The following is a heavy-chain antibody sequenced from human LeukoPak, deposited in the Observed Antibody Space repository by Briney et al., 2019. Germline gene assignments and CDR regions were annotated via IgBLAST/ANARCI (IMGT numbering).Heavy chain of an antibody. CDR2: ISWNSGSI. CDR1: RFTFDDYA. Sequence: GGSLRLSCAASRFTFDDYAMHWVRQPPGKGLEWVSGISWNSGSIDYADSVKGRFTISRDNAKNSLYLQMNSLRVEDTAFYYCAKDNRRHYTSGPNPDSLHWGQGALVTVSS. CDR3: AKDNRRHYTSGPNPDSLH. V-gene: IGHV3-9*01. J-gene: IGHJ4*02. D-gene: IGHD6-19*01.